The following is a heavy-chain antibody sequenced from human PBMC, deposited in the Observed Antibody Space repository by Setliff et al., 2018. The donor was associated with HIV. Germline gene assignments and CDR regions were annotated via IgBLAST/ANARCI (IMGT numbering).Heavy chain of an antibody. CDR1: GASITAYW. CDR2: GHYSGTT. CDR3: ARLSTGDLRLFEY. V-gene: IGHV4-59*08. D-gene: IGHD4-17*01. Sequence: SETLSLTCTVSGASITAYWWNWIRQPPGKGLEWVGFGHYSGTTSYNPSLNSRVTILVDTSKNQFSLKLTSVTAADTAVYFCARLSTGDLRLFEYWGHGALVTVSS. J-gene: IGHJ4*01.